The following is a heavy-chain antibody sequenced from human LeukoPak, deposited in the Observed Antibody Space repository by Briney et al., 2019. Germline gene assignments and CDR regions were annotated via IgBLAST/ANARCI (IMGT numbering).Heavy chain of an antibody. CDR2: IKSKTAGGTT. CDR3: TTEGAVAGTVDY. V-gene: IGHV3-15*01. J-gene: IGHJ4*02. CDR1: GFTFSNAW. Sequence: GGSLRLSCAASGFTFSNAWMSWVRQAPGKGLERVGRIKSKTAGGTTDYAAPVKGRFTISRDDSKNTLYLQMNSLKTEDTAVYYCTTEGAVAGTVDYWGQGTLVTVSS. D-gene: IGHD6-19*01.